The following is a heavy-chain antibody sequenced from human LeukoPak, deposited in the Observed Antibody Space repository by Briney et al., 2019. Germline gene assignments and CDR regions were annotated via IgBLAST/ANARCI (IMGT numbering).Heavy chain of an antibody. D-gene: IGHD3-22*01. CDR3: ARGRQDVTMIVVVMTAGSYYLDV. CDR2: MNPSGST. Sequence: SETLSLTCAVYGGSFSGYYWTWIRQTPEKGLEWIGEMNPSGSTNYNPSLKSRVTISVDTSKNQFSLELSSVTAADTAVYYCARGRQDVTMIVVVMTAGSYYLDVWGKGTTVTVS. CDR1: GGSFSGYY. V-gene: IGHV4-34*01. J-gene: IGHJ6*03.